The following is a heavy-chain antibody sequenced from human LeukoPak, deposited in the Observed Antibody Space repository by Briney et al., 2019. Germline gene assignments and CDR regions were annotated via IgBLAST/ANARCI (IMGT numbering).Heavy chain of an antibody. CDR3: AKDPYSGSPRGFDC. D-gene: IGHD1-26*01. J-gene: IGHJ4*02. CDR1: GFTFSSYA. CDR2: ISPSGGST. Sequence: PGGSLRLSCAASGFTFSSYAMSWVRQAPGEGLEWVSTISPSGGSTFYADSVKGRFTIFRDNSKNTLYLQMNNLRVDDTAVYYCAKDPYSGSPRGFDCWGQGTLVAASS. V-gene: IGHV3-23*01.